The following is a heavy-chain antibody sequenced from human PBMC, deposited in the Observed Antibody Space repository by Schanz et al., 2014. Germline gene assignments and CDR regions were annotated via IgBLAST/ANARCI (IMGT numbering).Heavy chain of an antibody. CDR2: ISTSGST. Sequence: QVQLQESGPGLVKPSETLSLTCTVSGGSMSSFYWNWIRQPAGKGLEWIGRISTSGSTNYNPSLGSRVSMSIDTSKPYCSLRLSSLTAADTAVYYCATWRGDDSGGHGQFDYWGQGALVTVSS. D-gene: IGHD3-22*01. CDR1: GGSMSSFY. CDR3: ATWRGDDSGGHGQFDY. V-gene: IGHV4-4*07. J-gene: IGHJ4*02.